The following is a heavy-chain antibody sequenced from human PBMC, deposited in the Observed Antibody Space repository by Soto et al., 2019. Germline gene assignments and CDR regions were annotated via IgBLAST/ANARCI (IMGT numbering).Heavy chain of an antibody. CDR1: GRSISSGGYS. CDR2: IYHSGST. V-gene: IGHV4-30-2*01. Sequence: SETLSLTCAVSGRSISSGGYSWSWIRQPPGKGLEWIGYIYHSGSTYYNPSLKSRVTISVDRSKNQFSLKLNSVTAADTAVYYCARVPGPWGQGTLVTVSS. J-gene: IGHJ5*02. CDR3: ARVPGP.